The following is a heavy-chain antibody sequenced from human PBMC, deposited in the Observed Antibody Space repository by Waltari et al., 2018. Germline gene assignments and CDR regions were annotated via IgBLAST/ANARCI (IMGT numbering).Heavy chain of an antibody. V-gene: IGHV3-30*04. CDR1: AFTFSSDA. CDR2: ISYNGRNI. CDR3: ARDYCDRTNCHGMDV. J-gene: IGHJ6*02. D-gene: IGHD3-22*01. Sequence: QVQLVESGGGVVQPGRSLRLSCAASAFTFSSDAMHWVRQAPGKGLEWVAVISYNGRNIYYVDSVKGRFTISRDNSKRTLYLQMNSLRAEDTAVYYCARDYCDRTNCHGMDVWGQGTTVTVSS.